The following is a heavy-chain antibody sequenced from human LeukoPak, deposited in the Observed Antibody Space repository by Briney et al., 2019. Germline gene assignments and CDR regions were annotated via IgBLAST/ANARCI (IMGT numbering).Heavy chain of an antibody. CDR2: TYYRSQWSN. J-gene: IGHJ3*02. Sequence: SQTLSLTCAISGYRVSSNSAAWNWMRQSPSRGLEWLGRTYYRSQWSNDYAVSVKSRITINPDTSKNQFSLQLNSVTPEDTAVYYCARDPGHGGFDIWGQGTMVTVSS. D-gene: IGHD4-23*01. V-gene: IGHV6-1*01. CDR1: GYRVSSNSAA. CDR3: ARDPGHGGFDI.